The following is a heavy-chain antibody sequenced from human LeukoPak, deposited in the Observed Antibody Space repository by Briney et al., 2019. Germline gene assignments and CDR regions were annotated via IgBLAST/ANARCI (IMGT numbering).Heavy chain of an antibody. CDR2: MNPNSGNT. J-gene: IGHJ6*03. V-gene: IGHV1-8*03. D-gene: IGHD3-10*01. CDR1: GYTFTSYD. CDR3: ARGPRITMVRGGQWYYYMGV. Sequence: ASVKVSCKASGYTFTSYDINWVRQATGQGLEWMGWMNPNSGNTGYAQKFQGRVTITRNTSISTAYMELSSLRSEDTAVYYCARGPRITMVRGGQWYYYMGVWGKGTTVTISS.